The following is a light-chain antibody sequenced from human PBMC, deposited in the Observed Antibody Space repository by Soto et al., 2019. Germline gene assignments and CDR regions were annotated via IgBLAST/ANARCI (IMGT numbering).Light chain of an antibody. CDR2: DAS. J-gene: IGKJ5*01. V-gene: IGKV1-5*01. Sequence: DVQMTQSPSTLSASVGDRDTITCRASQSISSWLAWYQQKPGKAPKFLIYDASSLESGVPSRFSGSGSGTEFTLTISSLQPDDFATYYCQQYNGYPIPFGQGTRLEFK. CDR3: QQYNGYPIP. CDR1: QSISSW.